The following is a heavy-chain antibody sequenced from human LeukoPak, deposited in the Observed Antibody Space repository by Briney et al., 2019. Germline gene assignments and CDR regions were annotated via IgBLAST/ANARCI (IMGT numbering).Heavy chain of an antibody. Sequence: SVKVSCKASGGTFSSYAISWVRQAPGQGLEWMGRIIPIFGTANYAQKFQGRVTITTDESTSTAYMELSSLRSEDTAVYCCARDPISYDILTGYYLSYWGQGTLVTVSS. J-gene: IGHJ4*02. V-gene: IGHV1-69*05. CDR2: IIPIFGTA. D-gene: IGHD3-9*01. CDR1: GGTFSSYA. CDR3: ARDPISYDILTGYYLSY.